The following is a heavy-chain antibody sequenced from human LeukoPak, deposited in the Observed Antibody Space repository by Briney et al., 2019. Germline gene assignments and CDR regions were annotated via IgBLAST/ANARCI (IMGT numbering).Heavy chain of an antibody. J-gene: IGHJ5*02. CDR2: IYTSGST. D-gene: IGHD3-10*01. Sequence: SETLSLTCTVSGGSISSYYWSWIRQPAGKGLEWIGRIYTSGSTNYNPSLKSRVTMSVDTSKNQFSLKLSSVTAADTAVYYCAREGDGLWFGELFRQPNWFDPWGQGTLVTVPS. CDR1: GGSISSYY. CDR3: AREGDGLWFGELFRQPNWFDP. V-gene: IGHV4-4*07.